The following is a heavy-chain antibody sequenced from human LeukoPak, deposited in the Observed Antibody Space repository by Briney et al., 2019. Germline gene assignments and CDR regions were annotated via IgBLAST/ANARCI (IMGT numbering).Heavy chain of an antibody. D-gene: IGHD4-17*01. Sequence: SVKVSRKASGFTFTSSAVQWVRQARGQRLEWIGWIVVGSGNTNYAQKFQERVTITRDMSTSTAYIELSSLRSEDTAVYYCAAVWATVSRQTGDAFDIWGQGTMVTVSP. CDR3: AAVWATVSRQTGDAFDI. CDR2: IVVGSGNT. CDR1: GFTFTSSA. J-gene: IGHJ3*02. V-gene: IGHV1-58*01.